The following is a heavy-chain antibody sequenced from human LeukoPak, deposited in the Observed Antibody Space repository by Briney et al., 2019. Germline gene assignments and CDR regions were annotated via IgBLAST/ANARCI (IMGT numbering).Heavy chain of an antibody. CDR2: MNPNSGNT. J-gene: IGHJ6*02. CDR3: ASRYSGFSRKYGMDV. D-gene: IGHD1-26*01. V-gene: IGHV1-8*01. CDR1: GYTFTSYD. Sequence: ASVKVSRKASGYTFTSYDINWVRQATGQGLEWMGWMNPNSGNTGYAQKFQGRVTVTRNTSISTAYMELSSLRSEDTAVYYCASRYSGFSRKYGMDVWGQGTTVTVSS.